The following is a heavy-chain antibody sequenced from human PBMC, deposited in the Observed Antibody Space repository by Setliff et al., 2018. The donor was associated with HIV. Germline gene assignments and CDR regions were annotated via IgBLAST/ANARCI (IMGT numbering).Heavy chain of an antibody. Sequence: ASVKVSCKTSGYRFIGHYLHWVRLAPGQGPEWVGWIHPETGDPNYAQKCRGRVLMTRDTTITTAFLHVAKLTSDDTAIYYCATGMTSDLDYWGQGTRGTVS. D-gene: IGHD6-6*01. CDR1: GYRFIGHY. CDR3: ATGMTSDLDY. V-gene: IGHV1-2*02. J-gene: IGHJ4*01. CDR2: IHPETGDP.